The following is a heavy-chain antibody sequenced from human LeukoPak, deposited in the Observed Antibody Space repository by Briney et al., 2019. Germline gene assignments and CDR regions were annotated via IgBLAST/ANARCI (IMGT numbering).Heavy chain of an antibody. CDR3: AKEATMIVVVIGYFDY. Sequence: GGSLRLSCAASGFTFSSYAMSWVRQAPGKGLEWVSAISGSGGSTYYADSVKGRFTITRDNSKNTLYLQMNSLRAEDTAVYYCAKEATMIVVVIGYFDYWGQGTLVTVSS. J-gene: IGHJ4*02. CDR2: ISGSGGST. D-gene: IGHD3-22*01. CDR1: GFTFSSYA. V-gene: IGHV3-23*01.